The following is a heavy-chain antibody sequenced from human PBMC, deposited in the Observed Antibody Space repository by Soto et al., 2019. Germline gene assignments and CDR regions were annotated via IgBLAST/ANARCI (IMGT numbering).Heavy chain of an antibody. CDR1: GYTFTSYG. J-gene: IGHJ6*03. V-gene: IGHV1-18*01. CDR3: ARNYDFWGGANYYYMDV. D-gene: IGHD3-3*01. CDR2: ISAYNGNT. Sequence: ASVKVSCKASGYTFTSYGISWVRQAPGQGLEWMGWISAYNGNTNYAQKLQGRVTMTTDTSTSTAYMELRSLRSDDTAVYYCARNYDFWGGANYYYMDVWGKGTTVTVSS.